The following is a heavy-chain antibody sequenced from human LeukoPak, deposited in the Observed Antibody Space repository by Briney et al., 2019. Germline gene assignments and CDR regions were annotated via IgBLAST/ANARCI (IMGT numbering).Heavy chain of an antibody. Sequence: ETLSLTCTVSGGSISSSSYYWGWIRQPPGKGPEWVSGISGSGGITYYADSVKGRFTISRDNSKNPLYLQMNSLRAEDTAVYYCAKDRRLLWELLVDYWGQGTLVTVSS. J-gene: IGHJ4*02. V-gene: IGHV3-23*01. CDR2: ISGSGGIT. CDR3: AKDRRLLWELLVDY. D-gene: IGHD1-26*01. CDR1: GGSISSSSYY.